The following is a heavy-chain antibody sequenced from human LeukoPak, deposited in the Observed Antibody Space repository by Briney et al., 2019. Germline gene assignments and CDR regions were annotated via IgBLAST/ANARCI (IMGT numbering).Heavy chain of an antibody. CDR1: GFTFSSYS. CDR2: ISTNGDST. V-gene: IGHV3-23*01. CDR3: AKCGSTRIKREFDH. Sequence: PGGSLRLSCAASGFTFSSYSMSWVRQAPGKGLEWVSAISTNGDSTPYADSVKGRLTISRDNSKSTLYLEMNNLRAEDSAIYYCAKCGSTRIKREFDHWGQGTLVTVSS. J-gene: IGHJ4*02. D-gene: IGHD2-15*01.